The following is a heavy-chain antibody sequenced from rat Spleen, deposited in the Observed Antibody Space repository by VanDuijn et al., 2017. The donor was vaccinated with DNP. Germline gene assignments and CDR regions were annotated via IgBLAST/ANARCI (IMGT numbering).Heavy chain of an antibody. Sequence: EVQLVESGGGLVQPGRSLKLSCAASGFTFSDYYMAWVRQAPTKGLEWVAYISYDGGSTYYRDSVKGRFTISRDNAKSTLYLQMDSLRSEDTATYYCARVGDYHDGGDGDVLDVWGQGTSVTVSS. CDR2: ISYDGGST. V-gene: IGHV5-20*01. J-gene: IGHJ4*01. CDR1: GFTFSDYY. CDR3: ARVGDYHDGGDGDVLDV. D-gene: IGHD1-12*02.